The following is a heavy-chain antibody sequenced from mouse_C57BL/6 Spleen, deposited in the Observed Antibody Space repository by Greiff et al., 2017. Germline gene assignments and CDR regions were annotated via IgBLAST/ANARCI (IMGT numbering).Heavy chain of an antibody. Sequence: QVQLKQPGAELVMPGASVKLSCKASGYTFTSYWMHWVKQRPGQGLEWIGEIDPSDSYTNYNQKFKGKSTLTVDKSSSTAYMQLSSLTSEDSAVYYCARSLGGLYAMDYWGQGTSVTVSS. CDR1: GYTFTSYW. D-gene: IGHD6-2*01. CDR2: IDPSDSYT. V-gene: IGHV1-69*01. CDR3: ARSLGGLYAMDY. J-gene: IGHJ4*01.